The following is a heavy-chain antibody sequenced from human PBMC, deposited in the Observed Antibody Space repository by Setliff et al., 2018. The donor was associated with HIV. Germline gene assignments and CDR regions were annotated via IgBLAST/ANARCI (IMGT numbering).Heavy chain of an antibody. D-gene: IGHD2-8*01. V-gene: IGHV4-59*02. CDR3: ARGSYCTNGVCYPSAFDI. CDR1: GGSVSNHY. CDR2: IYYSGST. J-gene: IGHJ3*02. Sequence: SETLSLTCTVSGGSVSNHYWSWIRQPPGKGLEWIGSIYYSGSTNYNPSLKSRVTISVDTSKNQFSLKLSSVTAADTAVYYCARGSYCTNGVCYPSAFDIWGQGTMVTVSS.